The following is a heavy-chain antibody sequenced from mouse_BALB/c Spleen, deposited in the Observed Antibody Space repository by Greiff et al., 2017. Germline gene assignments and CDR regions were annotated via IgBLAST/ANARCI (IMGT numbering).Heavy chain of an antibody. CDR1: GFTFSSFG. D-gene: IGHD1-1*01. CDR3: ARSHDYGSSYGAMDY. J-gene: IGHJ4*01. V-gene: IGHV5-17*02. CDR2: ISSGSSTI. Sequence: DVMLVESGGGLVQPGGSRKLSCAASGFTFSSFGMHWVRQAPEKGLEWVAYISSGSSTIYYADTVKGRFTISRDNPKNTLFLQMTSLRSEDTAMYYCARSHDYGSSYGAMDYWGQGTSVTVAS.